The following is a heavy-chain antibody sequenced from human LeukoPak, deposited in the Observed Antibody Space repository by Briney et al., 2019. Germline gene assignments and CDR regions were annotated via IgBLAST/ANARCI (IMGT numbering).Heavy chain of an antibody. Sequence: TGGSLRLSCAASGFIVSSYPMHMVSQAPGKWLSSEAAITYACSNKYYADSVKGRSTISRDKSKNTRYLQMNSLTAEDTSVYCCARAIKGVYVYWGQGTLVTVSS. CDR1: GFIVSSYP. V-gene: IGHV3-30-3*01. CDR2: ITYACSNK. D-gene: IGHD3-10*01. CDR3: ARAIKGVYVY. J-gene: IGHJ4*02.